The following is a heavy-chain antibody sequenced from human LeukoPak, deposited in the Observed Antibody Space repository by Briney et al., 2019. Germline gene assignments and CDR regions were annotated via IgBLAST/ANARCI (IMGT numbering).Heavy chain of an antibody. CDR2: INPSGGST. J-gene: IGHJ4*02. Sequence: ASVKVSCKASGGTFSSYAISWVRQAPGQGLEWMGIINPSGGSTSYAQKFQGRVTMTRDTSTSTVYMELSSLRSEDTAVYYCARDGGYSGYDSFFRWYYFDYWGQGTLVTVSS. CDR3: ARDGGYSGYDSFFRWYYFDY. CDR1: GGTFSSYA. D-gene: IGHD5-12*01. V-gene: IGHV1-46*01.